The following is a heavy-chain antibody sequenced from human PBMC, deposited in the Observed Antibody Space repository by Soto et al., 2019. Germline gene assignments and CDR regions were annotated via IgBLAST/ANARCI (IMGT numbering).Heavy chain of an antibody. Sequence: QVQLQQWGAGLLKPSETLSLTCAVYGGSFSGYYWSWIRQPPGKGLEWIGEINHSGSTNYNPSLKSRVTISVDTSKNQFSLKLSPVTAADTAVYYCASSGIWGSYRYSDYWGQGTLVTVSS. CDR3: ASSGIWGSYRYSDY. CDR2: INHSGST. J-gene: IGHJ4*02. CDR1: GGSFSGYY. D-gene: IGHD3-16*02. V-gene: IGHV4-34*01.